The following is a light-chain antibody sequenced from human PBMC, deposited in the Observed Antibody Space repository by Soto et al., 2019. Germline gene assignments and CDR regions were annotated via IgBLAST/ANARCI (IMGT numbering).Light chain of an antibody. CDR2: GNT. Sequence: QSVLTQPPSVSGAPGQRVTISCTGSSSNIGAYYDVHWYQQLPGTVPKLLIFGNTNRPSGVPDRFSGSKSGTSASLAITGLQAGDEADYYCQSYDASLRDYVFGTGTKVTVL. J-gene: IGLJ1*01. V-gene: IGLV1-40*01. CDR3: QSYDASLRDYV. CDR1: SSNIGAYYD.